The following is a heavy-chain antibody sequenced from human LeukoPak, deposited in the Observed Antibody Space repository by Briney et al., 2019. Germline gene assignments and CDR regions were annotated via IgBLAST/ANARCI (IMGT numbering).Heavy chain of an antibody. J-gene: IGHJ4*02. Sequence: AGGSLRLSCAAPGFHFNRNPITGVPQAPGKGREGVPPIGGSGDKTFYADSVKGRFTISRDNSKNMLHLQMSSLTGEDTALYYCVRRGDASSGWGDHDYWGQGALVTVSS. D-gene: IGHD6-19*01. CDR3: VRRGDASSGWGDHDY. CDR2: IGGSGDKT. CDR1: GFHFNRNP. V-gene: IGHV3-23*01.